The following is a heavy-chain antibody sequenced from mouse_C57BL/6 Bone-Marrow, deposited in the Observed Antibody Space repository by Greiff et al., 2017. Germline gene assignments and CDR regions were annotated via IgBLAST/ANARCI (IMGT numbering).Heavy chain of an antibody. CDR2: IDPYNGGT. V-gene: IGHV1S135*01. CDR1: GYAFTSYN. J-gene: IGHJ1*01. Sequence: LVESGPELVKPGASVKVSCKASGYAFTSYNMYWVKQSHGKSLEWIGYIDPYNGGTSYNQKFKGKATLTVDKSSSTAYMHLNSLTSEDSAVYYCAREDSWYFDVWGAGTTVTVSS. CDR3: AREDSWYFDV.